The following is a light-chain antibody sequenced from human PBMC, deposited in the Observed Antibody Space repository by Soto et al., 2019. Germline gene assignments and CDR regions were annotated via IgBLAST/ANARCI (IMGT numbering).Light chain of an antibody. CDR2: RNN. J-gene: IGLJ2*01. Sequence: QSVLTQPPSASGTPGQRVTISCSGSISNIGSNFIYWYQQLPGTAPKLLIYRNNERPSGVPDRFSGSKSGTSASLAISGLWSEDEADYHYAAWDDSLSGVVFGGGTKLTVL. V-gene: IGLV1-47*03. CDR3: AAWDDSLSGVV. CDR1: ISNIGSNF.